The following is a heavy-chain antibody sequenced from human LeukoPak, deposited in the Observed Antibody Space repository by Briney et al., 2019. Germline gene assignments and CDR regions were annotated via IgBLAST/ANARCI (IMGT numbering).Heavy chain of an antibody. CDR3: ARTLSSGPALSYYYYGMDV. J-gene: IGHJ6*02. D-gene: IGHD3-22*01. V-gene: IGHV3-48*03. CDR2: ISAGGRTT. Sequence: PGGSLRLSCAVSGLTFRNLKMNWVRQAPGKGLEWVSYISAGGRTTFYADSVTGRFTISRDNARNSLYLQMSSLRVGDTAVYYCARTLSSGPALSYYYYGMDVWGQGTTVTVSS. CDR1: GLTFRNLK.